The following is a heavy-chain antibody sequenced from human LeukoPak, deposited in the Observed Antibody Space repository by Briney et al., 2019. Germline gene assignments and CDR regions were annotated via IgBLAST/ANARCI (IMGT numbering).Heavy chain of an antibody. D-gene: IGHD6-19*01. Sequence: GSLRLSCATSGFTFSSYAMSWVRQAPGKGLEWVSAISGSGGSTYYAESVKGRFTISRDNSKNTLYLQMNSLRAEDTAVYYCAKTGNSGWYFDYWGQGTLVTVSS. CDR2: ISGSGGST. CDR1: GFTFSSYA. J-gene: IGHJ4*02. CDR3: AKTGNSGWYFDY. V-gene: IGHV3-23*01.